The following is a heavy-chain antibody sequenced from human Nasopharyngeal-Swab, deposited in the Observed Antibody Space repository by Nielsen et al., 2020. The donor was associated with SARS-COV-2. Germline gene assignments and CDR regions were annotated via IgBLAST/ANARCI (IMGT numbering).Heavy chain of an antibody. D-gene: IGHD3-3*01. CDR2: IIPIFGTA. Sequence: SVKVSCKASGGTFSSYAISWVRQAPGQGLGWMGGIIPIFGTANYAQKFQGRVTITADESTSTAYMELSSLRSEDTAVYYCARETLDNYDLPLGMDVWGQGTTVTVSS. V-gene: IGHV1-69*13. CDR1: GGTFSSYA. CDR3: ARETLDNYDLPLGMDV. J-gene: IGHJ6*02.